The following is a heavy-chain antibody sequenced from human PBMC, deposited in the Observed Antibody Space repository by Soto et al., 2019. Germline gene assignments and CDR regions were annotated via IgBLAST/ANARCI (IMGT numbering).Heavy chain of an antibody. D-gene: IGHD5-12*01. Sequence: QVQLQESGPGLVKPSQTLSLTCTVSGGSISSGGYYWSWIRQHPGKGLEWIGYIYYSGSTYYNPSLKSRVTISVDTSKNQFSLKLSSVTAADTAVYYCARDRVQTSYSGYMRSPLYYFDYWGQGTLVTVSS. V-gene: IGHV4-31*03. CDR1: GGSISSGGYY. CDR3: ARDRVQTSYSGYMRSPLYYFDY. J-gene: IGHJ4*02. CDR2: IYYSGST.